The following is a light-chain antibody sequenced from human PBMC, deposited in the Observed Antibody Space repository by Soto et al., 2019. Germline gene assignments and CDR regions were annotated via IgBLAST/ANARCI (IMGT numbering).Light chain of an antibody. J-gene: IGKJ1*01. Sequence: EVVMTQSPATLSVSPGERATLSCRASQSIGTKVAWYQQKPGQAPRLLMHDVSIRATGIPARFSGSGSGAEFTLTISILQSDDFAVYHCQHYYSWPGTLVQGTKVEIK. V-gene: IGKV3D-15*03. CDR2: DVS. CDR1: QSIGTK. CDR3: QHYYSWPGT.